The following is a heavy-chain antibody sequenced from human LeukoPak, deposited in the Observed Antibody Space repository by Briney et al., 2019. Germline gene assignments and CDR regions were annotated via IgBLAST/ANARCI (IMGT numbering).Heavy chain of an antibody. D-gene: IGHD1-26*01. CDR2: IKTDGSEK. V-gene: IGHV3-7*01. CDR3: ARRYSGSYHTFDY. Sequence: GGSLRLSCEGSGFTFSNYWMGWVRQAPGKGLQWVANIKTDGSEKYYVDSVKGRFTISRDNAKNSLYLQMNSLRAEDTAVYYCARRYSGSYHTFDYWGQGTLVTVSS. J-gene: IGHJ4*02. CDR1: GFTFSNYW.